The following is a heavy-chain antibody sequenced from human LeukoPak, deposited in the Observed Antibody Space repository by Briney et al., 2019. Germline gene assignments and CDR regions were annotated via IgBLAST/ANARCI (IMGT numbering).Heavy chain of an antibody. CDR1: GFTFSNYG. D-gene: IGHD4-23*01. CDR3: AKVLAVTSYGAKSVFDY. Sequence: PGGSLRLSCAASGFTFSNYGMHWVRQAPGKGLEWVAFIWYDGSNKYYADSVKGRFTISRDNSKNTVYLQMNSLRAEDTAVYYCAKVLAVTSYGAKSVFDYWGQGTLVTVSS. CDR2: IWYDGSNK. V-gene: IGHV3-30*02. J-gene: IGHJ4*02.